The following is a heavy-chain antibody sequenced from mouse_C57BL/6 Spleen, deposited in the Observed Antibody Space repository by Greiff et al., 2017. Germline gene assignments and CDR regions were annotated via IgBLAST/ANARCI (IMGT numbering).Heavy chain of an antibody. CDR1: GYSITSGYY. CDR3: ATRPYYYGSSPWYFDV. CDR2: ISYDGSN. J-gene: IGHJ1*03. V-gene: IGHV3-6*01. Sequence: EVQLVESGPGLVKPSQSLSLTCSVTGYSITSGYYWNWIRQFPGNKLEWMGYISYDGSNNYNPSLKNRISITRDTSKNQFFLKFNSVTTEDTATYYCATRPYYYGSSPWYFDVWGTGTTVTVSS. D-gene: IGHD1-1*01.